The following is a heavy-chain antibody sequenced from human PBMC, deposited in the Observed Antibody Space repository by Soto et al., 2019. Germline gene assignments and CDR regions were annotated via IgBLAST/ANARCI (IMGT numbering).Heavy chain of an antibody. D-gene: IGHD2-21*02. Sequence: QVQLQESGPGLVKPSQTLSLTCTVSGGSISSGDYYWSWIRQPPGKGLEWIGYIYYSGSTYYNPSLKSRVTIAVDTSKNQFPLHLSSVTAADTAVYYCASERGDKAAFDIWGQGTMVTVSS. CDR1: GGSISSGDYY. CDR3: ASERGDKAAFDI. CDR2: IYYSGST. J-gene: IGHJ3*02. V-gene: IGHV4-30-4*01.